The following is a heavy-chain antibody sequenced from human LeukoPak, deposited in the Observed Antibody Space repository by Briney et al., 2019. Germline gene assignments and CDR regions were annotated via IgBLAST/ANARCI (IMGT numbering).Heavy chain of an antibody. CDR1: GFTVSGSY. Sequence: PGGSLRLSCAASGFTVSGSYMLWIGQPPGKGLQWVSLIYTGGTAYYADSVKGRFTISRDDSKNTLYLQMNSLRADDTAMYFCARQAGYASGWKSDYFDLWGQGTLVTVSS. CDR2: IYTGGTA. D-gene: IGHD6-19*01. V-gene: IGHV3-53*01. CDR3: ARQAGYASGWKSDYFDL. J-gene: IGHJ4*02.